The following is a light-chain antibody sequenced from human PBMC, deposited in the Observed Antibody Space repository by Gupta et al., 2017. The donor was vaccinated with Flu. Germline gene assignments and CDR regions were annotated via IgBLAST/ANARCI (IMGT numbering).Light chain of an antibody. CDR1: TSNIGRRT. V-gene: IGLV1-44*01. CDR3: AAWDDSLNAFV. CDR2: TNV. Sequence: QPVLTPPPSVSEPPGQRVTIACSGSTSNIGRRTVSWYQQVPGAAPKLIIYTNVQRTSGVPDRFSGSKSGTSASLAISGLQAEDEADYYCAAWDDSLNAFVFGSGTKVTVL. J-gene: IGLJ1*01.